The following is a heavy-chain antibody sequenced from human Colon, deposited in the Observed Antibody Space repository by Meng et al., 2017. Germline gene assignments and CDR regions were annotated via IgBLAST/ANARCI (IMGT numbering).Heavy chain of an antibody. J-gene: IGHJ4*02. CDR3: ARARELWGRPLPSPFDY. V-gene: IGHV2-5*02. CDR2: IYWDDDK. Sequence: QITLKESGPTLVKPTQTLTLTCSISGFALSGVTVAWIRQPPGKALECLAVIYWDDDKRYRPSLESRLTITKGTSKNQVVLTMTNVDPVDTATYYCARARELWGRPLPSPFDYWGPGTLVTVSS. D-gene: IGHD7-27*01. CDR1: GFALSGVT.